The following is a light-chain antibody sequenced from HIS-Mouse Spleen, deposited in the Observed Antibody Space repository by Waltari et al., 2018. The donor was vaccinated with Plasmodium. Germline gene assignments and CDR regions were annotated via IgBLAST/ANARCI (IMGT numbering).Light chain of an antibody. J-gene: IGLJ3*02. CDR2: RNK. V-gene: IGLV1-47*01. Sequence: QSVLTQPPSASGTPGQRVTISCSGSSSNIGSNYVYWYQQLPGTAPKLLSYRNKQRPSGVPDRFSGSKSGTSASLAISGLRSEDEADYYCAAWDDSLRVFGGGTKLTVL. CDR3: AAWDDSLRV. CDR1: SSNIGSNY.